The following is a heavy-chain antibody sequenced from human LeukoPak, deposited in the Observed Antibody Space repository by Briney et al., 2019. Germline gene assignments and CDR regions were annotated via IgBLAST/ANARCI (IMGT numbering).Heavy chain of an antibody. V-gene: IGHV1-46*01. CDR3: ARVGVDYGGNSPLLVY. J-gene: IGHJ4*02. D-gene: IGHD4-23*01. CDR1: GYTFTSYY. Sequence: GASVKVSCKASGYTFTSYYMHWVRQAPGQGLEWMGLINPSGGSTSYAQKFQGRVTMTRDTSTSTVYMQLSSLRSEDTAVYYCARVGVDYGGNSPLLVYWGQGTLVTVSS. CDR2: INPSGGST.